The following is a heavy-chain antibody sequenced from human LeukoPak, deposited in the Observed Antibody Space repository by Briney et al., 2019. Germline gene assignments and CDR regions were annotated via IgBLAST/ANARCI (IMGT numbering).Heavy chain of an antibody. CDR1: GGSISSGGYY. J-gene: IGHJ5*02. CDR3: ATRVSYYSDWFDP. CDR2: IYHSGST. D-gene: IGHD3-10*01. Sequence: SETLSLTCTVSGGSISSGGYYWSWIRQPPGKGLEWIGYIYHSGSTYYNPSLKSRVTISVDRSKNQFSLKLSSVTAADTAVYYCATRVSYYSDWFDPWGQGTLVTVSS. V-gene: IGHV4-30-2*01.